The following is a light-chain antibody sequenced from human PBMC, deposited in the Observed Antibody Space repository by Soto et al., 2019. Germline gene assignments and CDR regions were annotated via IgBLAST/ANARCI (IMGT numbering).Light chain of an antibody. CDR3: QQCSSYPWT. Sequence: DIQMTQSPSTLSASVGDRVTITCRASQSISSWLAWYQQKPGKAPKLLIYKASSLQSGVPSRFSGSGFGTEFTLTISSLQPDDFAAYYCQQCSSYPWTFGQGTKVEIK. CDR2: KAS. V-gene: IGKV1-5*03. CDR1: QSISSW. J-gene: IGKJ1*01.